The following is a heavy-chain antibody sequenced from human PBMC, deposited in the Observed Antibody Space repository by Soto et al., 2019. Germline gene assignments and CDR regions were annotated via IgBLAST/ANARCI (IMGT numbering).Heavy chain of an antibody. CDR1: GYSFTTYG. CDR3: VRDLNGDFYY. D-gene: IGHD3-10*01. CDR2: INGYGHGA. V-gene: IGHV1-18*01. Sequence: QVQLVQSGAEVRQPGASVKVSCKASGYSFTTYGMSWVRQAPGQGLEYMGWINGYGHGAKYVQRFQGRFSMTTDTSTNTVYMDLRSLTSDDTAVYYCVRDLNGDFYYWGQGTVVSVSP. J-gene: IGHJ4*02.